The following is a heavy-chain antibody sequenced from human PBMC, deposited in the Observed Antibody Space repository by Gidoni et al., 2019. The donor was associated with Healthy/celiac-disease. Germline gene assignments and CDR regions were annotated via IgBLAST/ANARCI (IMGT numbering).Heavy chain of an antibody. CDR3: ARALVSRNYFDY. CDR1: GFPFSSYW. D-gene: IGHD2-8*01. Sequence: EVQLVESGGGLVQPGGSLRLSCAASGFPFSSYWMSWVRQAPGKGLEWGANIKQDGSEKYYVDSVKGRFTISRDNAKNSLYLQMNSLRAEDTAVYYCARALVSRNYFDYWGQGTLVTVSS. V-gene: IGHV3-7*01. J-gene: IGHJ4*02. CDR2: IKQDGSEK.